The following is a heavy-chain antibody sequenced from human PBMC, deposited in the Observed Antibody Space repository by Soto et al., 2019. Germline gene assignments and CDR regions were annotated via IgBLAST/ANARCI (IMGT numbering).Heavy chain of an antibody. J-gene: IGHJ6*02. CDR3: AREGYCSGGGCSGGMDV. D-gene: IGHD2-15*01. CDR1: GFAFSGYG. Sequence: GSLRLSCSASGFAFSGYGMHWVRQAPGKGLEWVAFIWFDGSDALYSDSVKGRFSITRDNSKNTLFLQLNSLRGDDTAVYYCAREGYCSGGGCSGGMDVWGQGTTVTVSS. V-gene: IGHV3-33*01. CDR2: IWFDGSDA.